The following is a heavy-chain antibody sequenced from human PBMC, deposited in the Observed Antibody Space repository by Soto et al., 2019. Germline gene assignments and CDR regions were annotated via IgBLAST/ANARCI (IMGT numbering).Heavy chain of an antibody. CDR1: GFTFSSYG. D-gene: IGHD3-22*01. Sequence: PGGSLILSCAASGFTFSSYGMHWVRQAPGKGLEWVAVISYDGSNKYYADSVKGRFTISRDNSKNTLYLQMNSLRAEDTAVYYCAKTGTYYYDSSGYLRSGLDVWGRGTTVTVSS. CDR3: AKTGTYYYDSSGYLRSGLDV. CDR2: ISYDGSNK. V-gene: IGHV3-30*18. J-gene: IGHJ6*02.